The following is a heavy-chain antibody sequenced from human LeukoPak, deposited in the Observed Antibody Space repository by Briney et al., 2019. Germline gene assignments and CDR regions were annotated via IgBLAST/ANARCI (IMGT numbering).Heavy chain of an antibody. J-gene: IGHJ4*02. CDR2: IWYDGSNK. Sequence: GGSLRLSCAASGFTFSSYGMHWVRQAPGKGLEWVAFIWYDGSNKYYADSVKGRFTISRDNSKNTLYLQMNSLRAEDTAVYHCARDGYSSGWYGPDYWGQGTLVTVSS. CDR3: ARDGYSSGWYGPDY. CDR1: GFTFSSYG. V-gene: IGHV3-33*01. D-gene: IGHD6-19*01.